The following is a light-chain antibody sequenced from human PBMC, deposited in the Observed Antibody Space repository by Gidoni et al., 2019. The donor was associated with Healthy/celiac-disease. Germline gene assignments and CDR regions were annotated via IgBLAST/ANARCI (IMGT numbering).Light chain of an antibody. J-gene: IGKJ1*01. V-gene: IGKV1-33*01. Sequence: DIQMTQSTSSLSASVGDRVTITCQASQDISNYLNWYQQKPGKAPKLLIYDASNLETGVPSRFSGSGSGTDFTFTISSLQPEDIATYYCQQYDNLPPKTFGQGTKVEIK. CDR1: QDISNY. CDR3: QQYDNLPPKT. CDR2: DAS.